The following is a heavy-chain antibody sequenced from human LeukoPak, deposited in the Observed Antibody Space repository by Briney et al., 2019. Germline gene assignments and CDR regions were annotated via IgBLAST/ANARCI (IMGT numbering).Heavy chain of an antibody. Sequence: SGGSLRLSCAASGFTFSSYWMSWVRQAPGKGLEWVANIKQDGSEKYYVDSVKGRFTISRDNAKNSLYLQMNSLRAEDTAVYYCARTRRPHYYDSSGYYSEYYGMDVWGQGTTVTVSS. CDR1: GFTFSSYW. D-gene: IGHD3-22*01. J-gene: IGHJ6*02. CDR3: ARTRRPHYYDSSGYYSEYYGMDV. CDR2: IKQDGSEK. V-gene: IGHV3-7*01.